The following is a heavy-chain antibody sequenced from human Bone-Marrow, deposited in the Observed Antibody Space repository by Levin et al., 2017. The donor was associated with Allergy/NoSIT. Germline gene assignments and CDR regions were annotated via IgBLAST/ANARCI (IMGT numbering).Heavy chain of an antibody. D-gene: IGHD1-26*01. J-gene: IGHJ5*02. CDR1: GFSFMSHS. Sequence: TGGSLRLSCTASGFSFMSHSMVWVRQAPGKGLEWISSISSSSSYIYYGDSVKGRFTISRDNAKNSVFLQMNSLRVEDTAVYYCATLIVGPTIDYFDPWGQGVLVTVSS. CDR2: ISSSSSYI. V-gene: IGHV3-21*01. CDR3: ATLIVGPTIDYFDP.